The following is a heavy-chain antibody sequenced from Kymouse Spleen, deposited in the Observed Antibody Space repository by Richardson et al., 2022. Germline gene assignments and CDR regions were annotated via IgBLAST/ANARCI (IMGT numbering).Heavy chain of an antibody. D-gene: IGHD3-9*01. Sequence: QVQLVESGGGVVQPGRSLRLSCAASGFTFSSYGMHWVRQAPGKGLEWVAVISYDGSNKYYADSVKGRFTISRDNSKNTLYLQMNSLRAEDTAVYYCAKGNYDILTGYSPFDYWGQGTLVTVSS. V-gene: IGHV3-30*18. J-gene: IGHJ4*02. CDR2: ISYDGSNK. CDR1: GFTFSSYG. CDR3: AKGNYDILTGYSPFDY.